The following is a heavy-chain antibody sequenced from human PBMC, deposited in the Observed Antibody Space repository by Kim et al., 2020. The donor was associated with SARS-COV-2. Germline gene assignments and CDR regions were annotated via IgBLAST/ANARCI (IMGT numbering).Heavy chain of an antibody. Sequence: YEDAVTGRFTISRDNSKNKLYRQMNSLRAEDTAVYYCARTLVLSGYYGMDVWGQGTTVTVSS. D-gene: IGHD3-10*01. V-gene: IGHV3-33*01. CDR3: ARTLVLSGYYGMDV. J-gene: IGHJ6*02.